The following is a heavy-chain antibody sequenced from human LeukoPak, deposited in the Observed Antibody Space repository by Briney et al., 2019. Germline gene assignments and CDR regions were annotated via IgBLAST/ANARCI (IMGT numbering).Heavy chain of an antibody. Sequence: SETLSLTCTVSGGSISSYFWNWIRQPPGKGLEWIGYISSSGSTNSNPSLKSRVSISVDTSKNQFSLKLSSVTAADTAVYYCARGDGDYYDSSGYLFDYWGQGTLVTVSS. J-gene: IGHJ4*02. D-gene: IGHD3-22*01. CDR2: ISSSGST. CDR1: GGSISSYF. V-gene: IGHV4-59*01. CDR3: ARGDGDYYDSSGYLFDY.